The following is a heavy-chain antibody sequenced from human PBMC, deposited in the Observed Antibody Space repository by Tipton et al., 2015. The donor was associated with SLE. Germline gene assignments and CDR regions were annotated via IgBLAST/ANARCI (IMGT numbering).Heavy chain of an antibody. CDR3: ARGDGYNFDY. D-gene: IGHD5-24*01. Sequence: LRLSCTVSGYSISSCFYWGWIRPPPGKGLEWIGNIYHSGSTFYNPSLKSRVTISVDTSKNQFSLKLSSVTAADTAVYYCARGDGYNFDYWGQGTLVTVSS. J-gene: IGHJ4*02. CDR2: IYHSGST. CDR1: GYSISSCFY. V-gene: IGHV4-38-2*02.